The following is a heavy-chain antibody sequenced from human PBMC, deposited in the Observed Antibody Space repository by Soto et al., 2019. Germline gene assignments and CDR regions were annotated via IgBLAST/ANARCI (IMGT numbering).Heavy chain of an antibody. D-gene: IGHD3-10*01. J-gene: IGHJ6*02. CDR2: IYASGST. Sequence: PSETLSLTCTVTGGSMTSGYYWTWIRQPAGKGLEWIGRIYASGSTNYNPSLKSRVTMSVDTSKNQFSLKVTSATAADTAVYYCARSNYGSGSYGFGLDVWGQGTTVTVSS. CDR1: GGSMTSGYY. CDR3: ARSNYGSGSYGFGLDV. V-gene: IGHV4-4*07.